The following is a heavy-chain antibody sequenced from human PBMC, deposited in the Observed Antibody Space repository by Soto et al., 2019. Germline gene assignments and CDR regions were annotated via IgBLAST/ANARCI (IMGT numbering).Heavy chain of an antibody. Sequence: EVQLLESGGGLVQPGGSLRLSCVASGLTFSVSAMTWVRQAPGKGMEWVSTTGLSGRTTYYGDSVKGRFTVTRDDSKNTLDLQMNSLTAEDTAVYYCATVHNTSRSFNFWGRGTLVTVSS. V-gene: IGHV3-23*01. J-gene: IGHJ4*02. CDR3: ATVHNTSRSFNF. D-gene: IGHD1-20*01. CDR2: TGLSGRTT. CDR1: GLTFSVSA.